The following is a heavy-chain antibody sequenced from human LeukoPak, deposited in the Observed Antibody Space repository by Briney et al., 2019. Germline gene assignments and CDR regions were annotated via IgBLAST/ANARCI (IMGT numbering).Heavy chain of an antibody. J-gene: IGHJ4*02. Sequence: GGSLRLSCAASGFTFSSYAMSWVRQAPGKGLEWVSAISGSGGSTYYADSVKGRFTISRDNSKNTLYLQVNSLRAEDTAVYYCAKDRYGDLSYFDYWGQGTLVTVSS. CDR1: GFTFSSYA. D-gene: IGHD4-17*01. V-gene: IGHV3-23*01. CDR3: AKDRYGDLSYFDY. CDR2: ISGSGGST.